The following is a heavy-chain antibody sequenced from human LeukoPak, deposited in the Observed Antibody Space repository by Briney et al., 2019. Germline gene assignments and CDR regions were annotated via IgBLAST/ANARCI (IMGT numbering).Heavy chain of an antibody. CDR1: GFDFNDFA. D-gene: IGHD3-22*01. V-gene: IGHV3-23*01. J-gene: IGHJ4*02. CDR3: AKDHVGIAMIVVVLDS. CDR2: MSGSGDTT. Sequence: PGGSLRLSCAASGFDFNDFAMTWVRQAPGKGLEWVLSMSGSGDTTQYAPSVKGRFTISRDNAKKTLYLEMNSLRVEDTAIYYCAKDHVGIAMIVVVLDSWGQGTLVTVSS.